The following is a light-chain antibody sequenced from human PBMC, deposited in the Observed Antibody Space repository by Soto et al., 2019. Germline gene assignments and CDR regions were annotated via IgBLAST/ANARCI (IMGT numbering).Light chain of an antibody. CDR1: QSIGSW. CDR3: QQIYSTPYS. J-gene: IGKJ3*01. Sequence: IQMTQSPSTLSASLGDRVTITCRASQSIGSWLAWVRQKPGKAPKVLIYKASSVESGAPAMFSGSGSGTDFTLTISSLQPEDFATYYCQQIYSTPYSFGPGTKVDI. CDR2: KAS. V-gene: IGKV1-5*03.